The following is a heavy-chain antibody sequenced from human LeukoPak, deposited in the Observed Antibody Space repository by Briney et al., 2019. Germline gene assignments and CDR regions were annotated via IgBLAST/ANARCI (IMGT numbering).Heavy chain of an antibody. CDR2: INHSGST. CDR1: GASISTYY. Sequence: SETLSLTCTVSGASISTYYWSWIRQPPGKGLEWIGEINHSGSTNYNPSLKSRVTISVDTSKNQFSLKLSSVTAADTAVYYCARDPQNYYDQADAFDIWGQGTMVTVSS. J-gene: IGHJ3*02. D-gene: IGHD3-22*01. V-gene: IGHV4-34*01. CDR3: ARDPQNYYDQADAFDI.